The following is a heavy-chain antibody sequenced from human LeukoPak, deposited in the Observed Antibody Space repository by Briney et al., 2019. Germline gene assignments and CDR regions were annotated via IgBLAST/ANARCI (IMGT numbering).Heavy chain of an antibody. Sequence: GGSLRLSCAASGFTFSSYEMNWVGQAPGKGLEWVSYISSSGSTIYYADSVKGRFTIPRENPKNSLYLQRNSLRAEDTAVYYCARAGYGEAYWGQGTLVTVSS. CDR3: ARAGYGEAY. J-gene: IGHJ4*02. CDR1: GFTFSSYE. D-gene: IGHD4-17*01. V-gene: IGHV3-48*03. CDR2: ISSSGSTI.